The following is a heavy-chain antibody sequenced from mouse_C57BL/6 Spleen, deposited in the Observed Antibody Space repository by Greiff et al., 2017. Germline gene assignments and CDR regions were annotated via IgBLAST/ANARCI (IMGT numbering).Heavy chain of an antibody. D-gene: IGHD2-4*01. CDR2: ISYDGSN. J-gene: IGHJ4*01. CDR1: GYSITSGYY. Sequence: DVQLQESGPGLVKPSQSLSFTCSVTGYSITSGYYWNWIRQFPGNKLEWMGYISYDGSNNYNPSLKNRISITRDTSKNQFFLKLNSVTTEDTATYYCARVLYCDYDGDYAMDYWGQGTSVTVSS. V-gene: IGHV3-6*01. CDR3: ARVLYCDYDGDYAMDY.